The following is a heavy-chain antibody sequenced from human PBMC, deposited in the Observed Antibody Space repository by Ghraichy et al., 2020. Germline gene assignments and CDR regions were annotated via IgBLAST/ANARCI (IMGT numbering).Heavy chain of an antibody. D-gene: IGHD3-16*01. Sequence: GEYLNISCAASGFTLISYEMDWVRQAPGKGLEWVSHISSSSSTIYYADPVKGRFIVSRDNVKNSLYLQMNSLRADDTAVYYCARASLYGWFDPWGQGTLVTVSS. CDR1: GFTLISYE. CDR3: ARASLYGWFDP. CDR2: ISSSSSTI. J-gene: IGHJ5*02. V-gene: IGHV3-48*03.